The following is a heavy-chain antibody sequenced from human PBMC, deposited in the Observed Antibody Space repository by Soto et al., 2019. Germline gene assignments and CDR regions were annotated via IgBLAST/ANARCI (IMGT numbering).Heavy chain of an antibody. J-gene: IGHJ6*02. CDR3: ARAYCGGDCYSGQRYYYYYGMDV. CDR2: IYNDGTT. D-gene: IGHD2-21*02. V-gene: IGHV3-53*01. Sequence: EVQLVESGGGLIQPGGSLGLSCAASGFTVSSNYMTWVRQAPGKGLEWVSLIYNDGTTYYADSVKGRFTISRDNAKNSLYLQMNSLRDEDTAVYYCARAYCGGDCYSGQRYYYYYGMDVWGQGTTVTVSS. CDR1: GFTVSSNY.